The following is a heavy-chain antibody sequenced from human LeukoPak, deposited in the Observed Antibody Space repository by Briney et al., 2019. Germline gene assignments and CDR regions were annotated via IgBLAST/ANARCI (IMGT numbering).Heavy chain of an antibody. V-gene: IGHV4-39*07. D-gene: IGHD5-12*01. CDR1: GDSIGSSSYF. Sequence: SETLSLTCTVAGDSIGSSSYFWGWIRQPPGKGLEWIATIYYSGSTNYNPSLKSRVTISVDTSKNRFSLNLSSVTAADTAVYYCARGYDSGYDRPLDFWGQGTLVTVSS. CDR2: IYYSGST. J-gene: IGHJ4*02. CDR3: ARGYDSGYDRPLDF.